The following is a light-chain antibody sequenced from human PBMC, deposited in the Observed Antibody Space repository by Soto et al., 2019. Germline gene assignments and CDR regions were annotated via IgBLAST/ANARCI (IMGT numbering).Light chain of an antibody. CDR3: QQYYTTPWT. J-gene: IGKJ1*01. CDR2: RAS. CDR1: QSVLYSSNNKNY. V-gene: IGKV4-1*01. Sequence: IVMTQSPDSLAVSLGERATINCKSSQSVLYSSNNKNYLAWYQQKPGQPPKALIYRASTRESGVPDRFSGSGSGTDFTLTISSLQAEDVAVYYCQQYYTTPWTFGQGTKVDIK.